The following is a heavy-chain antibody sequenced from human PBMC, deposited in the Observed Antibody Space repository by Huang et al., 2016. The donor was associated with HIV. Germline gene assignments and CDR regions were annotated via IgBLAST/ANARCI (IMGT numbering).Heavy chain of an antibody. CDR2: LMAVVDSP. CDR1: GGPFRSYS. D-gene: IGHD4-4*01. Sequence: QVQLLQSGAEVKKPGSSVKVSCKASGGPFRSYSIAWVRQAPGPGLEEMASLMAVVDSPKYAQKVQGRVRVTADESTSTVYMELRDLRPDDTAVYFCARGSLEYSVSSSLDYWGQGTHVTVSS. V-gene: IGHV1-69*11. CDR3: ARGSLEYSVSSSLDY. J-gene: IGHJ4*02.